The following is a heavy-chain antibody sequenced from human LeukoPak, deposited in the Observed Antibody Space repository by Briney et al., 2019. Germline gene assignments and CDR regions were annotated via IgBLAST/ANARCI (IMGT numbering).Heavy chain of an antibody. CDR3: ARGRSSMVRGYYYYYMDV. Sequence: SETLSLTCTVSGGSISSYYWSWIRQPPGKGLEWIGYIYYSGSTNYNPSLKSRVTISVDTSKNQFSLKLSSVTAADTAVYYCARGRSSMVRGYYYYYMDVWGKGTSVTISS. CDR1: GGSISSYY. CDR2: IYYSGST. D-gene: IGHD3-10*01. V-gene: IGHV4-59*01. J-gene: IGHJ6*03.